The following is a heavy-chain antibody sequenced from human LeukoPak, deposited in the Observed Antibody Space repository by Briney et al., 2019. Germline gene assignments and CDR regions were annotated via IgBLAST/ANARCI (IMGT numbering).Heavy chain of an antibody. CDR1: GFTFSSYA. CDR2: IWYDGSNK. V-gene: IGHV3-33*08. Sequence: GGSLRLSCAASGFTFSSYAMSWVRQAPGKGLEWVAVIWYDGSNKYYADSVKGRFTISRDNSKNTLYLQMNSLRAEDTAVYYCARDKGQWELTYYFDYWGQGTLVTVSS. J-gene: IGHJ4*02. D-gene: IGHD1-26*01. CDR3: ARDKGQWELTYYFDY.